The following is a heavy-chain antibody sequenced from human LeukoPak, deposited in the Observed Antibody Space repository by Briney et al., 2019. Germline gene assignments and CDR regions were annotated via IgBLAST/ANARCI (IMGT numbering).Heavy chain of an antibody. J-gene: IGHJ4*02. CDR1: GGSNTSYY. Sequence: SETLSLTCSVSGGSNTSYYWSWIRQPPGKGLEWIGYIYYSGTTNYNPSLKSRITISVDTSMKQFSLRLSSVTAADTAVYYCARVRFLEWSLYYFDYWGQGALVTVSS. CDR2: IYYSGTT. D-gene: IGHD3-3*01. CDR3: ARVRFLEWSLYYFDY. V-gene: IGHV4-59*01.